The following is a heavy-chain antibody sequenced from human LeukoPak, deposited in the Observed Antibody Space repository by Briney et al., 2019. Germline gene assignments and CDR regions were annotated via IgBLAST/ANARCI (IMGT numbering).Heavy chain of an antibody. V-gene: IGHV3-11*03. Sequence: GGSLRLSCAASGFTFSDYYMSWIRQAPGKGLEWVSYISSSSYTNYADSVKGRFTISRDNAKNSPYLQMNSLRAEDTAVYYCARFLQDSSGYYWGFDYWGQGTLVTVSS. CDR1: GFTFSDYY. CDR3: ARFLQDSSGYYWGFDY. D-gene: IGHD3-22*01. CDR2: ISSSSYT. J-gene: IGHJ4*02.